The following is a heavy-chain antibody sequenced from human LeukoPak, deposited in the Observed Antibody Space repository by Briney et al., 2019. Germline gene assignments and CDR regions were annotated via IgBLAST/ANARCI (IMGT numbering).Heavy chain of an antibody. CDR3: TRDIPRDPYSYFDY. CDR2: IFSDDTT. D-gene: IGHD5-24*01. V-gene: IGHV3-53*01. J-gene: IGHJ4*02. Sequence: PGGSLRLSCAVSGLTVNTNDLTWVRQAPEKGLEWVSTIFSDDTTSYSDSVKGRFTISRDNSKNTLHLQMNGLRAEDSAVYYCTRDIPRDPYSYFDYWGQGILVTVSS. CDR1: GLTVNTND.